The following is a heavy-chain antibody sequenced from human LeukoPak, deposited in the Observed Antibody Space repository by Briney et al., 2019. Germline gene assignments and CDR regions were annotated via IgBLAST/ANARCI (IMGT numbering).Heavy chain of an antibody. Sequence: SETLSLTCAVSGYSISSGYYWGWIRQPPGKGLEWIGSIYHSGSTYYNPSLKSRVTISVDTSKNQFSLKLSSVTAADTAVYYCARQGVAAAGDFDYWGQGTPVTVSS. D-gene: IGHD6-13*01. J-gene: IGHJ4*02. CDR3: ARQGVAAAGDFDY. V-gene: IGHV4-38-2*01. CDR1: GYSISSGYY. CDR2: IYHSGST.